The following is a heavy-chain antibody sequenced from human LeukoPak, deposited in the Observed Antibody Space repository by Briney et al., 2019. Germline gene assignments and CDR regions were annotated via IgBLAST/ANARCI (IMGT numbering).Heavy chain of an antibody. V-gene: IGHV3-30*04. CDR3: AREGQDTMIVVVIPFDY. D-gene: IGHD3-22*01. J-gene: IGHJ4*02. Sequence: PGGSLRLSCAASGFTFSSYAMHWVRQAPGKGLEWVAVISYDGSNKYYADSVKGRFTISRDNSKNPLYLQMNSLRAEDTAVYYCAREGQDTMIVVVIPFDYWGQGTLVTVSS. CDR2: ISYDGSNK. CDR1: GFTFSSYA.